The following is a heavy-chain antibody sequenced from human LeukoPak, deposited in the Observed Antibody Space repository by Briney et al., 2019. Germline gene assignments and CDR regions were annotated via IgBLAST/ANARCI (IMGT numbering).Heavy chain of an antibody. CDR2: IYYSGST. V-gene: IGHV4-39*07. CDR1: GGSISSSSYY. D-gene: IGHD5-24*01. Sequence: PSETLSLTCTVSGGSISSSSYYWGWIRQPPGKGLEWIGSIYYSGSTYYNPSLKSRVTISVDTSKNQFSLKLSSVTAADTAVYYCARGGYTNDAFDIWGQGTMVTVSS. J-gene: IGHJ3*02. CDR3: ARGGYTNDAFDI.